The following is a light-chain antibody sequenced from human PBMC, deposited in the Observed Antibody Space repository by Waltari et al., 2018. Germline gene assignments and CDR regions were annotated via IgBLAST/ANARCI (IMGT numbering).Light chain of an antibody. V-gene: IGKV3-20*01. Sequence: EVVLTQSPGTLSLSPGERATLSCRASQSVSVRYLAWYQQKPGQAPRLLIYDASSRATGIPDRFSGSGSGTDFILNISRVEPEDFAVYYCQQYGSPPSLTFGGGTKVEIK. CDR1: QSVSVRY. CDR2: DAS. J-gene: IGKJ4*01. CDR3: QQYGSPPSLT.